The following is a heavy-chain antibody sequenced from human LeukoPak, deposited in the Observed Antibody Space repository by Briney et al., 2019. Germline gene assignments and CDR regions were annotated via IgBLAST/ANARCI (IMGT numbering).Heavy chain of an antibody. CDR1: GFTFSSYA. CDR2: ISGSGGST. J-gene: IGHJ5*02. CDR3: AKDRAWGSYPNWFDP. V-gene: IGHV3-23*01. D-gene: IGHD1-26*01. Sequence: PGGSLRLSCAASGFTFSSYAMSWVRQAPGKGLEWVSAISGSGGSTYYADSVKGRFTISRDNSKNTLYLQMNSLRAEDTAVYYCAKDRAWGSYPNWFDPWGQGTLVTVSS.